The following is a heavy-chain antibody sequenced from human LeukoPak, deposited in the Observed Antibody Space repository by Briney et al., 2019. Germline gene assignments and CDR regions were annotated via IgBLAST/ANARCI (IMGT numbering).Heavy chain of an antibody. Sequence: GESLKISCKGCGYSFTNCWSGWGRQMPGKGLEWVGIIYPNDSDTIYSPSFQGQVTISADKSISTAYLQWRSLKASDTAMYYCARMSGNYYGSYYFDYWGQGTLVTVSS. CDR2: IYPNDSDT. CDR1: GYSFTNCW. V-gene: IGHV5-51*01. D-gene: IGHD1-26*01. CDR3: ARMSGNYYGSYYFDY. J-gene: IGHJ4*02.